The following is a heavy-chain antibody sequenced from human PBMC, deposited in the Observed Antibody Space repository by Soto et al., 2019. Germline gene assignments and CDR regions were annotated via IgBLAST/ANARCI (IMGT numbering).Heavy chain of an antibody. J-gene: IGHJ4*02. CDR1: GFTLSSYG. CDR3: AKGAYYDGSGTYFPFDY. CDR2: ISGSGGST. D-gene: IGHD3-10*01. Sequence: EVKMLESGGGLVQPGGSLRLSCAASGFTLSSYGMSWVRQAPGKGLEWAPAISGSGGSTYYADSVKGRFTISRDNSKNALYLQMNSLRAEDTAVYYCAKGAYYDGSGTYFPFDYWGQGTLVTVSS. V-gene: IGHV3-23*01.